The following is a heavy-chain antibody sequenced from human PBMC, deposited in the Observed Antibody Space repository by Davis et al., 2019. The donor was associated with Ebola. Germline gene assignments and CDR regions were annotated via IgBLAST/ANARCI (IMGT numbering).Heavy chain of an antibody. CDR2: IDGSGDTV. D-gene: IGHD2-21*01. J-gene: IGHJ4*02. CDR3: ARETAHCGGDCYDY. V-gene: IGHV3-48*03. CDR1: GFAFRNYE. Sequence: PGGSLRLSCAASGFAFRNYELNWVRQAPGKGLEWLSYIDGSGDTVYYAESVRGRFTISRDNAKNSLYMEMNSLRVEDTAVYYCARETAHCGGDCYDYWGQGTLVTVSS.